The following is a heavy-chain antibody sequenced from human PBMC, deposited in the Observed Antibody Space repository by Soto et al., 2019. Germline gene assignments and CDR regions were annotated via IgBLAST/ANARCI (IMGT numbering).Heavy chain of an antibody. CDR1: GYTFTSYG. Sequence: QVQLVQSGAEVKKPGASVKVSCKASGYTFTSYGISWVRQAPGQGLEWMGWISAYNGNTNYAQKLQGRVTMTTDTSTSTAYMELRSLRSDDTAVYYCAGGWFGELLPPPYYYGMDVWGQGTTVTVSS. CDR2: ISAYNGNT. V-gene: IGHV1-18*01. J-gene: IGHJ6*02. CDR3: AGGWFGELLPPPYYYGMDV. D-gene: IGHD3-10*01.